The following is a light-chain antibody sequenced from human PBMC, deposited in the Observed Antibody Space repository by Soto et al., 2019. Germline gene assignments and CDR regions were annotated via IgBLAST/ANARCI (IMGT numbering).Light chain of an antibody. V-gene: IGKV1-5*01. CDR2: DAS. CDR1: QDISNW. Sequence: DIQMTQSPSTLFASVGDRVTITCRASQDISNWLAWYQQKPGKAPKLLIYDASSLESVVPSRFSGSGSGTKFTLTINSLQLVDSATYYFRNYNSYPATYGQGTKVDIK. J-gene: IGKJ1*01. CDR3: RNYNSYPAT.